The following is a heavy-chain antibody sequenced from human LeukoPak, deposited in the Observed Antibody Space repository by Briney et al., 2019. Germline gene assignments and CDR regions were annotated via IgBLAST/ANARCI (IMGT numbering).Heavy chain of an antibody. V-gene: IGHV4-34*01. CDR3: ARLPLGAFGEVLNFDC. D-gene: IGHD3-10*01. CDR1: GDFITAYY. J-gene: IGHJ4*02. Sequence: PSETLSLTCTVSGDFITAYYWSWIRQPPGKGLEWIGEINHSGSTNYNPSLKSRVTISVDTSKNQFSLKLSSVTAADTAVYYCARLPLGAFGEVLNFDCWGQGILVTVSS. CDR2: INHSGST.